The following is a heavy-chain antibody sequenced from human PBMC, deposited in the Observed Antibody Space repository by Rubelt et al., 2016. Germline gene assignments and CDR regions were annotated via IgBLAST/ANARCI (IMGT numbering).Heavy chain of an antibody. CDR3: ARRPVTGYSYAFDY. J-gene: IGHJ4*02. Sequence: QVQLQESGPGLVKPSETLSLTCTVSGYSIISGYYWGWIRQPPGKGLAWIGSIYHSGGTYYNPSLRSRVTISVDTSKNQCSLKLGSVTAADTAVYYCARRPVTGYSYAFDYWGQGTLVTVSS. CDR2: IYHSGGT. CDR1: GYSIISGYY. V-gene: IGHV4-38-2*02. D-gene: IGHD5-18*01.